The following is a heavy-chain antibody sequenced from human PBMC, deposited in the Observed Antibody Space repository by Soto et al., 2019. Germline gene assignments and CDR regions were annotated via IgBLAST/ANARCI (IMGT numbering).Heavy chain of an antibody. CDR1: GGSIRPYY. V-gene: IGHV4-59*12. J-gene: IGHJ4*02. CDR2: IYSTGST. Sequence: QVQLQESGPGLVKPSETLSLTCTVSGGSIRPYYWSWIRQPPGKGLEWIGYIYSTGSTNYSPSLKKRVTISLDTSKNQFSLKLISLTAADTAVSYCARGSPLSSSFPLDYWGQGTLVAVSS. D-gene: IGHD6-6*01. CDR3: ARGSPLSSSFPLDY.